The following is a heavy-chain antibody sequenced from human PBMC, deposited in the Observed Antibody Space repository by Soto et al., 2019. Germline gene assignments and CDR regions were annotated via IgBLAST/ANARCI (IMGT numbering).Heavy chain of an antibody. CDR1: GGSISSYY. J-gene: IGHJ6*03. CDR3: ARGVSLWGNYYYYMDV. V-gene: IGHV4-59*01. D-gene: IGHD3-16*01. CDR2: IYYSGST. Sequence: PSETLSLTCTVSGGSISSYYWSWIRQPPGKGLEWIGYIYYSGSTNYNPSLKSRVTISVDTSKNQVSLKLSSVTAADTAVYYCARGVSLWGNYYYYMDVWGKGTTVTVSS.